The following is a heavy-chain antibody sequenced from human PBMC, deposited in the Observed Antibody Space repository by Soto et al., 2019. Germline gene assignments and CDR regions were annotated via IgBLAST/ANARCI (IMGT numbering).Heavy chain of an antibody. V-gene: IGHV1-8*01. Sequence: ASVKVSCKASGYTFTSYDINWVRQATGQGLEWMGWMNPNSGNTGYAQKFQGRVTMTRNTSISTAYMELSSLRSEDTAVYYCARHQSTVVTPADDAFDIWGQGTMVTVSS. CDR3: ARHQSTVVTPADDAFDI. CDR2: MNPNSGNT. J-gene: IGHJ3*02. CDR1: GYTFTSYD. D-gene: IGHD4-17*01.